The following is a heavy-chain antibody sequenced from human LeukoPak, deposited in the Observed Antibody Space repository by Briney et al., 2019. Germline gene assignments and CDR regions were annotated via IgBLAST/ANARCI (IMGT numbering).Heavy chain of an antibody. CDR1: GYTFTGYY. Sequence: ASVKVSCKASGYTFTGYYMHWVRQAPGQGLEWMRWINPNSGGTNYAQKFQGRVTMTRDTSISTAYMELSRLRSDDTAVYYCARETHASPRLSGWGQGTLVTVSS. J-gene: IGHJ4*02. CDR2: INPNSGGT. D-gene: IGHD6-25*01. V-gene: IGHV1-2*02. CDR3: ARETHASPRLSG.